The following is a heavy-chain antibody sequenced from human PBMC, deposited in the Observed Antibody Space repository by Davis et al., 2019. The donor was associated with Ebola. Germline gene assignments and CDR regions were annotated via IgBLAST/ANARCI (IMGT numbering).Heavy chain of an antibody. CDR1: GFTFSGSA. V-gene: IGHV3-73*01. CDR3: TSTAGSVDY. J-gene: IGHJ4*02. CDR2: IRSKANSYAT. Sequence: GESLKISCAASGFTFSGSAMHWVRQASGKGLEWVGRIRSKANSYATAYAASVKGRFTISRDDSKNTAYPQMNSLKTEDTAVYYCTSTAGSVDYWGQGTLVTVSS. D-gene: IGHD1-26*01.